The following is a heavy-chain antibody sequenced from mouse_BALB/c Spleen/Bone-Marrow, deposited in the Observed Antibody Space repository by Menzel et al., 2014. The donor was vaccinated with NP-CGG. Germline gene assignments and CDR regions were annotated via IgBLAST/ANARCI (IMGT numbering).Heavy chain of an antibody. CDR1: GYSFTGYF. CDR2: INPYNGDT. V-gene: IGHV1-20*02. CDR3: ARGGNSQAWFAY. Sequence: VQLQQSGPELVKPGASVKISCKASGYSFTGYFMNWVMQSHGKSLEWIGRINPYNGDTFYNQKFKGKATLTVDKSSSTAPMELRSLASEDSAVYYCARGGNSQAWFAYWGQGTLVTVSA. J-gene: IGHJ3*01. D-gene: IGHD2-1*01.